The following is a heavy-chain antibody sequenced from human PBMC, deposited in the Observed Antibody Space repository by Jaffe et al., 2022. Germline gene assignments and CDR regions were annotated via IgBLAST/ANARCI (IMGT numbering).Heavy chain of an antibody. Sequence: QVQLVQSGAEVKKPGSSVKVSCKASGGTFSSYAISWVRQAPGQGLEWMGGIIPIFGTANYAQKFQGRVTITTDESTSTAYMELSSLRSEDTAVYYCARDLPRSYSSIPVGYFDYWGQGTLVTVSS. D-gene: IGHD6-19*01. CDR2: IIPIFGTA. CDR3: ARDLPRSYSSIPVGYFDY. CDR1: GGTFSSYA. J-gene: IGHJ4*02. V-gene: IGHV1-69*05.